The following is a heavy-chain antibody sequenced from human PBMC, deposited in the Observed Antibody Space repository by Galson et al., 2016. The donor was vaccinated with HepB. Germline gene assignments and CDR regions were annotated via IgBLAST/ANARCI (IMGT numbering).Heavy chain of an antibody. CDR1: GFTSSSYA. D-gene: IGHD4-11*01. CDR3: ARKYYSNYGGHFDY. CDR2: ISGSGHST. Sequence: SLRLSCAASGFTSSSYAMSWVRQAPGKGLEWVSGISGSGHSTYYAASVKGRFTISRDNSKNTLYLQINSLRAEDTAVYYCARKYYSNYGGHFDYWGQGTLVTVSS. V-gene: IGHV3-23*01. J-gene: IGHJ4*02.